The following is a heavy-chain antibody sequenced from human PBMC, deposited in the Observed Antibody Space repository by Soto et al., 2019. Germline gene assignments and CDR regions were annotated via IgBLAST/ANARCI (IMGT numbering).Heavy chain of an antibody. V-gene: IGHV4-4*02. CDR3: ARVGDTYYYGSGSCIFDY. CDR2: IYHSGST. CDR1: GGSISSSNW. Sequence: PSETLSLTCAVSGGSISSSNWWSWVRQPPGKGLEWIGEIYHSGSTNYNPSLKSRVTISVDKSKNQFSLKLSSVTAADTAVYYCARVGDTYYYGSGSCIFDYWGQGTLVTVSS. D-gene: IGHD3-10*01. J-gene: IGHJ4*02.